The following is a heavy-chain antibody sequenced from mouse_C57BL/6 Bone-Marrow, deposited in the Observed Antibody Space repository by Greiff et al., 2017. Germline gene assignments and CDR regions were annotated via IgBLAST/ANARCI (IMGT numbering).Heavy chain of an antibody. Sequence: EVKLMESGGGLVKPGGSLKLSCAASGFTFSDYGMHWVRQAPEKGLEWVAYISSGSSTIYYADTVKGRFTISRDNAKNTLFLQMTSLRSEDTARYYCARGAAQAYYAMDYWGQGTSVTVSS. J-gene: IGHJ4*01. CDR3: ARGAAQAYYAMDY. CDR1: GFTFSDYG. CDR2: ISSGSSTI. D-gene: IGHD3-2*02. V-gene: IGHV5-17*01.